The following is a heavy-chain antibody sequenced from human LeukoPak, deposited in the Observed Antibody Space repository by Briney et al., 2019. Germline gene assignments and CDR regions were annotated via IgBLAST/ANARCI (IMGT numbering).Heavy chain of an antibody. CDR3: ARGYYDSSGYFGY. J-gene: IGHJ4*02. CDR2: IYYSGST. Sequence: PETLSLTCTVSGGSISSYYWSWIRQPPGKGLEWIGYIYYSGSTNYNPSLKSRVTISVDTSKNQFSLKLSSVTAADTAVYYCARGYYDSSGYFGYWGQGTLVTVSS. CDR1: GGSISSYY. V-gene: IGHV4-59*01. D-gene: IGHD3-22*01.